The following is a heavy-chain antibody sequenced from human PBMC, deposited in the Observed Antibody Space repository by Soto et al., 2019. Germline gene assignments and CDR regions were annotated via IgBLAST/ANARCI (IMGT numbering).Heavy chain of an antibody. CDR3: ARRPWVVTPSGYYYYGMDV. Sequence: SETLSLTCAVYGGSFSGYYWSWIRQPPGKGLEWIGEINHSGSTNYNPSLKSRVTISVDTSKNQFSLKLSSATAADTAVYYCARRPWVVTPSGYYYYGMDVWGQGTTVTVSS. D-gene: IGHD2-21*02. CDR1: GGSFSGYY. J-gene: IGHJ6*02. CDR2: INHSGST. V-gene: IGHV4-34*01.